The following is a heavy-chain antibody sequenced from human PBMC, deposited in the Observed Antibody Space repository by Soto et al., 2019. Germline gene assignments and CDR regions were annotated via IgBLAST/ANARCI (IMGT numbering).Heavy chain of an antibody. J-gene: IGHJ3*02. CDR2: IDSDDDK. D-gene: IGHD2-15*01. V-gene: IGHV2-70*12. CDR1: GFSITAGGMG. CDR3: AQIPYVVAPWGGAFEI. Sequence: SGPTLVNPTQTLTLTCTFSGFSITAGGMGVSWFRQPPGKALEWLALIDSDDDKFYSTSLKTRLTISKDTSKSQVVLRLTNMDPMDTGTYFCAQIPYVVAPWGGAFEIWGRGTKVTVSS.